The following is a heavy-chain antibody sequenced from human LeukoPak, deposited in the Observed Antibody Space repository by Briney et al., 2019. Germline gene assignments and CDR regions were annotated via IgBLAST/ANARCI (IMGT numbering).Heavy chain of an antibody. CDR3: ARSGSLYASFDY. V-gene: IGHV3-23*01. CDR2: ISGGGTGS. CDR1: GFTFSSYG. Sequence: GGSLRLSCAASGFTFSSYGMSWVRQAPGKGLEWVSSISGGGTGSYYAGSVKGRFTISRDNSKNTLYLQMNSLRAEDTAVYYCARSGSLYASFDYWGQGTLVTVSS. D-gene: IGHD3-16*02. J-gene: IGHJ4*02.